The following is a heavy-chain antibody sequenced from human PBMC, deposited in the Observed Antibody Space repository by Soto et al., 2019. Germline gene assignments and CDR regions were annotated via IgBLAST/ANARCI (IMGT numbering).Heavy chain of an antibody. V-gene: IGHV3-7*05. CDR1: GFTFSDYW. D-gene: IGHD5-12*01. J-gene: IGHJ4*02. CDR3: ARAGVAGPATPWD. CDR2: IRQDGSEK. Sequence: EVQLVESGGGLVQPGGSLRLSCAASGFTFSDYWMTWVRQAPGKGLEWVANIRQDGSEKYYVDSVKGGFTVSRDSAKDSLQLQMSGLRVEDTAVYYGARAGVAGPATPWDWGQGTLVTVSA.